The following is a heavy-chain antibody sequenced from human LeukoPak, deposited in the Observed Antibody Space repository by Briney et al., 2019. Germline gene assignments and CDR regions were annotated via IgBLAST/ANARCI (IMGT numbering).Heavy chain of an antibody. CDR3: AKGLGPSSSWFPFDF. CDR1: GYTFSDHY. J-gene: IGHJ4*02. CDR2: INPNTGDT. D-gene: IGHD6-13*01. V-gene: IGHV1-2*02. Sequence: VASVKVSCKASGYTFSDHYMNWVRQAPGQGLEWLGWINPNTGDTHFAPKFQGRVTLTSDTSIRTAYMELTSLTSDDTAVYYCAKGLGPSSSWFPFDFWGQGTLVTVSS.